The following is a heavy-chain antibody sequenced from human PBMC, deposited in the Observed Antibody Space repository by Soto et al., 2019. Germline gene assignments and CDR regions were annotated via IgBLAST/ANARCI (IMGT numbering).Heavy chain of an antibody. D-gene: IGHD6-19*01. CDR3: ARLSWGIAVGFDP. CDR1: GGSISSGGHY. Sequence: QVQLQESGPGLVKPSQTLSLTCTVSGGSISSGGHYWSWIRQHPGKGLEWIGYIYYSGSTYYNPSLKSRVTISVDTSKNQFSLKLSSVTAADTAVYYCARLSWGIAVGFDPWGQGTLVTVSS. J-gene: IGHJ5*02. CDR2: IYYSGST. V-gene: IGHV4-31*03.